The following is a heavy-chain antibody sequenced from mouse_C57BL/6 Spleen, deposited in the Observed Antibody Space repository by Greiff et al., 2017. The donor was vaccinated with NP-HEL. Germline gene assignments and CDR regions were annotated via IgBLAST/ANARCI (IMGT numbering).Heavy chain of an antibody. CDR1: GSTFTSYW. CDR3: ARWGKFITHWYFDV. Sequence: QVQLQQPGAELVKPGASVKLSCKASGSTFTSYWMQWVKQRPGPGLEWIGEIDPSDSYTNYNQKFKGKATLTVDTSSSTAYMQLSSLTSEDSAVYYCARWGKFITHWYFDVWGTGTTVTVSS. D-gene: IGHD1-1*01. J-gene: IGHJ1*03. V-gene: IGHV1-50*01. CDR2: IDPSDSYT.